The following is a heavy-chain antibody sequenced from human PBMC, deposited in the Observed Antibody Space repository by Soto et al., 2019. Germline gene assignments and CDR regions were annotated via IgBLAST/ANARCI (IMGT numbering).Heavy chain of an antibody. D-gene: IGHD3-22*01. CDR1: GFSFSSYA. CDR3: AKGRKGYHDSNGSPWTFDV. V-gene: IGHV3-23*01. CDR2: ISGSTATI. J-gene: IGHJ3*01. Sequence: EVQLLESGGGLVQPGGSLRLSCTASGFSFSSYAMSWVRQAPGKGLEWVSVISGSTATIHYADSVKGRFTISRDNSKNPRYLQMNRLRAEDTAVYYCAKGRKGYHDSNGSPWTFDVCGQGTMVTGSP.